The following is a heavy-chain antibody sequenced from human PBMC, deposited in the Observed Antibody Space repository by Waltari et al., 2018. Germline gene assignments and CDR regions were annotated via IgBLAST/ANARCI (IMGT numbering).Heavy chain of an antibody. D-gene: IGHD3-9*01. CDR2: IYSGGST. V-gene: IGHV3-53*01. Sequence: EVQLVESGGGLIQPGGSLRLSCAASGFTVSSNYMSWVRQAPGKGLEWVSVIYSGGSTYYADSVKGRFTISRDNSKNTLYLQMNSLRAEDTAVYYCARDVGYYDILTGYYYGMDVWDQGP. J-gene: IGHJ6*02. CDR3: ARDVGYYDILTGYYYGMDV. CDR1: GFTVSSNY.